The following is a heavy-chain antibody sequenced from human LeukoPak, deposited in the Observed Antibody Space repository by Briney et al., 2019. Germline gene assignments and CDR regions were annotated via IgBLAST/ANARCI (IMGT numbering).Heavy chain of an antibody. CDR3: ASVLAAAGPFDY. CDR2: IYYSGST. V-gene: IGHV4-39*01. CDR1: GGSISSSSYY. D-gene: IGHD6-13*01. Sequence: SETLSLTCTVSGGSISSSSYYWGWIRQPPGKGLEWIGSIYYSGSTYYNPSLKSRVTISVDTSKNQFSLKLSSVTAADTAVYYCASVLAAAGPFDYWGQGTLVTVSS. J-gene: IGHJ4*02.